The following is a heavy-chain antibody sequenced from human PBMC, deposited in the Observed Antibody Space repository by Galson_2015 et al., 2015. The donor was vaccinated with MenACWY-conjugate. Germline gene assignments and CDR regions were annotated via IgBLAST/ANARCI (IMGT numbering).Heavy chain of an antibody. V-gene: IGHV3-48*04. CDR2: ISSSSSTI. D-gene: IGHD6-19*01. CDR1: GFTFSSYS. Sequence: SLRLSCAASGFTFSSYSMNWVRQAPGKGLKRVSYISSSSSTIYYADSVKGRFTISRDNAKNTLFLQMNSLRAEDTAVYYCARASGWKSMDVWGQGTTVTVS. J-gene: IGHJ6*02. CDR3: ARASGWKSMDV.